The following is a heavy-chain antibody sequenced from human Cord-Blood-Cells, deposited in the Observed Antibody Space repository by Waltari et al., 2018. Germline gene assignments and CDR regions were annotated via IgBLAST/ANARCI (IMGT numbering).Heavy chain of an antibody. CDR3: ARQYGGNPYCDY. D-gene: IGHD2-15*01. Sequence: QVQLPESGPGLVKPSETLSLTCAVPGYSISRGYSLGRIRQPPGKGPEWIGIIYHSGSTYYNPSLKRRVTISIDTPKNQFSLKLSSVTAADTAVYYCARQYGGNPYCDYWGQGTLVTVSS. CDR2: IYHSGST. J-gene: IGHJ4*02. CDR1: GYSISRGYS. V-gene: IGHV4-38-2*01.